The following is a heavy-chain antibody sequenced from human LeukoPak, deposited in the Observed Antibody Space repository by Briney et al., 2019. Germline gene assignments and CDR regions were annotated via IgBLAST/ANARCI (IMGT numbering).Heavy chain of an antibody. Sequence: GGSLRLSCAASGFTFSSYAMHWVRQAPGKGLEYVSAISSNGGSTYYADSVKGRFTISRDNSKNTLYLQMNSLRAEDTAVYYCAKDRPIEYGMDVWGQGTTVTVSS. D-gene: IGHD2-15*01. CDR3: AKDRPIEYGMDV. J-gene: IGHJ6*02. V-gene: IGHV3-64*04. CDR1: GFTFSSYA. CDR2: ISSNGGST.